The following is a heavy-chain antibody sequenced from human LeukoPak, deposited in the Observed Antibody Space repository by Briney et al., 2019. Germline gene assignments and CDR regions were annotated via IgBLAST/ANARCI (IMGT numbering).Heavy chain of an antibody. CDR2: IKSKTDGGAT. CDR3: TTVYYYYYYMDV. Sequence: PGGSLRLSCAASGFTFSNAWMSWVRQAPGKGLEWVGRIKSKTDGGATDYAAPVKGRFTISRDDSKNTLYLQMNSLKTEDTAVYYCTTVYYYYYYMDVWGKGTTVTVSS. J-gene: IGHJ6*03. V-gene: IGHV3-15*01. CDR1: GFTFSNAW.